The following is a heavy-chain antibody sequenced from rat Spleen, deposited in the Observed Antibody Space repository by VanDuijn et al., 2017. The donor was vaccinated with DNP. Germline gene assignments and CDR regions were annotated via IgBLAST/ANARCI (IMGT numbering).Heavy chain of an antibody. CDR1: GFTFSDYN. CDR2: ISYDGSST. V-gene: IGHV5-7*01. D-gene: IGHD1-11*01. J-gene: IGHJ2*01. Sequence: EVQLVESGGGLVQPGRSLKLSCAASGFTFSDYNMAWVRQAPKKGLEWVATISYDGSSTYYRDSVKGRFTISRDNAKSFLYLQMDGLTSEDTATYYCVRPRGGYDYWGQGVMVTVSS. CDR3: VRPRGGYDY.